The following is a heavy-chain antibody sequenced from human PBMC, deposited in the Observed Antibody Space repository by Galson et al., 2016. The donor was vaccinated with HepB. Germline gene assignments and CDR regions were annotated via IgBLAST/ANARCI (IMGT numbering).Heavy chain of an antibody. CDR1: GGSISHSY. Sequence: SETLSLTCTVSGGSISHSYWSWIRQPPGKGLEWIGYIYYNGRTDYSPSLRSRVAMSVDTSRNQFSLKLNSVTAADTAVYYCVRPGSSSWYFALWGRGTLVTVSS. J-gene: IGHJ2*01. D-gene: IGHD6-6*01. V-gene: IGHV4-59*01. CDR2: IYYNGRT. CDR3: VRPGSSSWYFAL.